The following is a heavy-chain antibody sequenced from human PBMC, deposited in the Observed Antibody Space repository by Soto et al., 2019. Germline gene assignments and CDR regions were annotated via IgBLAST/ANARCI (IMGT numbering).Heavy chain of an antibody. Sequence: QVQLQQWGAGLLKPSETLSLTCAVYGGSFSGYYWSWIRQPPGKGLEWIGEINHSGSTNYNPSLKSRVTISVDTSKNQFSLKLSSVTAADTAVYYCARHGGNLSDYWGQGTLVTVSS. CDR1: GGSFSGYY. CDR2: INHSGST. CDR3: ARHGGNLSDY. D-gene: IGHD2-21*02. J-gene: IGHJ4*02. V-gene: IGHV4-34*01.